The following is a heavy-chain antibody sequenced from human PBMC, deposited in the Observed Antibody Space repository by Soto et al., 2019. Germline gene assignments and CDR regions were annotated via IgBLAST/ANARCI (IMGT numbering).Heavy chain of an antibody. CDR1: GGTFSSYA. Sequence: GASVKVSCKASGGTFSSYAISWVRQAPGQGLELMGGIIPIFGTANYAQKFQGRVTITADKSTSTAYMELSSLRSEDTAVYYCARAGVRGVIMTDYWGQGTQVTVSS. D-gene: IGHD3-10*01. V-gene: IGHV1-69*06. J-gene: IGHJ4*02. CDR3: ARAGVRGVIMTDY. CDR2: IIPIFGTA.